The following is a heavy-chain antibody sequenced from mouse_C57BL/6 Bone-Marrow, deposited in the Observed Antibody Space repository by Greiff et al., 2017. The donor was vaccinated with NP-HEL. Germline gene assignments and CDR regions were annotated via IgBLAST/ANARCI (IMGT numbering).Heavy chain of an antibody. CDR2: INPNNGGT. D-gene: IGHD1-1*01. Sequence: EVQLQQSGPELVKPGASVKISCKASGYTFTDYYMNWVKQSHGKSLEWIGDINPNNGGTSYNQQFKGKATLTVDKSSSTAYMELRSLTSEDSAVYYCAREYYGSSPYAMDYWGQGTSVTVSS. CDR1: GYTFTDYY. V-gene: IGHV1-26*01. CDR3: AREYYGSSPYAMDY. J-gene: IGHJ4*01.